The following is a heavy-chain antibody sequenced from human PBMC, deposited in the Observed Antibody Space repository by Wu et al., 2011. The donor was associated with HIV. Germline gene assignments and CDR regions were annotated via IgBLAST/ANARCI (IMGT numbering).Heavy chain of an antibody. V-gene: IGHV1-8*02. J-gene: IGHJ6*03. CDR1: GYAFTGYY. Sequence: QVQLVQSGAEVKKPGASVKVSCKASGYAFTGYYIHWVRQAAGQGLEWMGWMNPNGGSTGFAPKFEGRVNLTRDTSTRTAYMELSSLTSADTAIYYCARGYRYYLDVWGTGTTVTVS. D-gene: IGHD1-14*01. CDR3: ARGYRYYLDV. CDR2: MNPNGGST.